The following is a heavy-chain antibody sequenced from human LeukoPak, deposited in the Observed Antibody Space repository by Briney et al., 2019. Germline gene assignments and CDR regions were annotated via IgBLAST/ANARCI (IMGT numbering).Heavy chain of an antibody. CDR3: ATGIKSYDTLTGYSGPLRNDVMDV. J-gene: IGHJ6*02. Sequence: GGSLRLSCAASGFTFSSYAMSWVRQAPGKGPEWVSAISGSGGSTYYADSVKGRFTISRDNSKNTLYLQMNSLRAEDTAVYYCATGIKSYDTLTGYSGPLRNDVMDVWGQGTTVTVSS. V-gene: IGHV3-23*01. D-gene: IGHD3-9*01. CDR1: GFTFSSYA. CDR2: ISGSGGST.